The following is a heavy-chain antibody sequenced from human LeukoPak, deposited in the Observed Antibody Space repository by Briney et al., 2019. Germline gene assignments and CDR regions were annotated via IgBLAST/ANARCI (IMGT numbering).Heavy chain of an antibody. J-gene: IGHJ4*02. CDR3: ARQSGSGLFILP. D-gene: IGHD3/OR15-3a*01. V-gene: IGHV4-38-2*02. CDR2: IYHFGNT. Sequence: SETLSLTCNASGYSISSGYYWGWIRPPPGKGLEWIVSIYHFGNTYYNPSLKSQVTISVDTSKNQVSLKLRSVTAADTAVYYCARQSGSGLFILPGGQGTLVTVSS. CDR1: GYSISSGYY.